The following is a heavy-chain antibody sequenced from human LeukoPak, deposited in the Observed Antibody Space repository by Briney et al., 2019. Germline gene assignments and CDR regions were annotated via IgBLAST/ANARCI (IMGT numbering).Heavy chain of an antibody. V-gene: IGHV4-34*01. D-gene: IGHD4-23*01. CDR2: TNHGGDA. CDR3: ARVRRVRWSTQGYFDF. J-gene: IGHJ4*02. Sequence: SETLSLTCAVYGGSFSGYFWTWMRQPPGKGLEWIGETNHGGDAIFNPSLKSRVTMSADPSKNQFSLNLRSVTAADTAVYSCARVRRVRWSTQGYFDFWGRGALVTV. CDR1: GGSFSGYF.